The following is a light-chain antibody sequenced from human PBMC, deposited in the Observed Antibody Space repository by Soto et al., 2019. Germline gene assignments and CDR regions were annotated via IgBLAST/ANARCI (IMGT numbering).Light chain of an antibody. CDR1: QGISRS. CDR3: QQADTFPTT. J-gene: IGKJ5*01. Sequence: DIQMTQSPSSVSASGEDRVTISCQASQGISRSLAWYQKKPGKAPKXMIYAASSLQSGVPSRFSGSGFGTDFTLTISSLQPEDSPMYYCQQADTFPTTLAQGTRLEIK. CDR2: AAS. V-gene: IGKV1D-12*01.